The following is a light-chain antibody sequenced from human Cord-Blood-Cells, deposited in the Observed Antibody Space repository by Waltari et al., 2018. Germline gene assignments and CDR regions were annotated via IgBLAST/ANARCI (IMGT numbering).Light chain of an antibody. Sequence: QSVLTQPPSASGTPGQRVTISCSGSSSNIGSNTVNWYQQLPGTAPNLLIYSNNRRPSGVPDRFSGSKSGTSASLAISGLQSEDEADYYCAAWDDSLNGRVFGGGTKLTVL. CDR1: SSNIGSNT. V-gene: IGLV1-44*01. CDR3: AAWDDSLNGRV. CDR2: SNN. J-gene: IGLJ3*02.